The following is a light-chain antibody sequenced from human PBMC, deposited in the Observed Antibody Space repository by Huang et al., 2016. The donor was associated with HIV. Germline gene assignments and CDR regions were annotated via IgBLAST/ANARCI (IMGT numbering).Light chain of an antibody. Sequence: DIVVTQSPASLALSLGERAAINCTSSQSVFHSSNNKNYLNLYQLKPGQSPHLLIYWATTRESGVPDRFRGSGSGTDFTLTITSLQAEDVAVYYCHQYYSSPQTFGQGTKVEV. CDR2: WAT. CDR1: QSVFHSSNNKNY. CDR3: HQYYSSPQT. V-gene: IGKV4-1*01. J-gene: IGKJ1*01.